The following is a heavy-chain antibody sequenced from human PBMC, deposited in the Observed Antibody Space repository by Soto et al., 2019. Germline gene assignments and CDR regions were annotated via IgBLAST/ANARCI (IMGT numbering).Heavy chain of an antibody. CDR2: VKTKADGGTT. J-gene: IGHJ4*02. Sequence: EVQLVESGGGLVKPGGSLRLSCVASGFNFSDAWMNWVRQAPGKGLEWVGHVKTKADGGTTDYAASVKGRFIVSRDDSTNTLYLQMNSLKSEDTAVYYCTTLGPSWGQGTQVGVSS. CDR3: TTLGPS. V-gene: IGHV3-15*07. CDR1: GFNFSDAW.